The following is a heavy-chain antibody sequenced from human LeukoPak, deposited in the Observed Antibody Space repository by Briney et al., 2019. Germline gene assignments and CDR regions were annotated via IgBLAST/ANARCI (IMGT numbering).Heavy chain of an antibody. CDR2: IRQDGSEI. Sequence: GGSLRLSCAASGFTFSNYWMSWVRQAPGKGLEWVANIRQDGSEIYYVDSVKGRFTISRDNAKSSLYLELNSLRAEDTAVYYCARDKPAPRYCTNGVCYTQLVYWGRGTLVTVSS. CDR1: GFTFSNYW. CDR3: ARDKPAPRYCTNGVCYTQLVY. V-gene: IGHV3-7*01. D-gene: IGHD2-8*01. J-gene: IGHJ4*02.